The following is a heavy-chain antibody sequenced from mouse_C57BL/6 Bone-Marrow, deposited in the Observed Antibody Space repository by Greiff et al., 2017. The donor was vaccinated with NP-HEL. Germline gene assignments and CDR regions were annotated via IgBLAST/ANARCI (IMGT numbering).Heavy chain of an antibody. CDR2: IDPSDSYT. V-gene: IGHV1-69*01. J-gene: IGHJ3*01. Sequence: QVQLQQPGAELVMPGASVKLSCKASGYTFTSYWMHWVKQRPGQGLEWFGEIDPSDSYTNYNQKFKGKSTLTVDKSSSTAYMQLSSLTSEDSAVYYCARGGWFAYWGQGTLVTVSA. CDR1: GYTFTSYW. CDR3: ARGGWFAY.